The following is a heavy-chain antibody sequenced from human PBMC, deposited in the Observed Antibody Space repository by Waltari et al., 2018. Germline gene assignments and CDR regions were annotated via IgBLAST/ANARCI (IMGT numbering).Heavy chain of an antibody. CDR1: GGSISSSSYY. CDR2: IYYSGST. V-gene: IGHV4-39*01. CDR3: VRPHRRSDYYFDY. Sequence: QLQLQESGPGLVKPSETLSLTCTVSGGSISSSSYYWGWIRQPPGKGLEWIGSIYYSGSTYYNPSLKSRVTISVDTSKNQFSLKLSSVTAADTAVYYCVRPHRRSDYYFDYWGQGTLVTVSS. J-gene: IGHJ4*02.